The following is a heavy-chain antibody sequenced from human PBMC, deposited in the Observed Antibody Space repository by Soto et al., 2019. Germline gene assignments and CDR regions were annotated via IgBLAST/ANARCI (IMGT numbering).Heavy chain of an antibody. J-gene: IGHJ4*02. D-gene: IGHD2-2*01. V-gene: IGHV3-15*07. Sequence: GGSLRLSCAASGFTFINAWMNWVRQAPGKGLEWVGRIKSKTDGGTTDYAAPVKGRFTISRDDSKNTLYLQMNSLKTEDTAVYYCTTVFGSRTDDFDYWGQGTLVTSPQ. CDR1: GFTFINAW. CDR3: TTVFGSRTDDFDY. CDR2: IKSKTDGGTT.